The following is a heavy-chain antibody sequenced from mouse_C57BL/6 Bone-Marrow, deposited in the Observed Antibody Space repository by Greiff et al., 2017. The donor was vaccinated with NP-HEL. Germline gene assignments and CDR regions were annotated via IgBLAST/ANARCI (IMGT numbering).Heavy chain of an antibody. CDR3: TRGGSNYDY. CDR2: IDPETGGT. D-gene: IGHD2-5*01. CDR1: GYTFTDYE. V-gene: IGHV1-15*01. J-gene: IGHJ2*01. Sequence: LVESGAELVRPGASVTLSCKASGYTFTDYEMHWVKQTPVHGLEWIGAIDPETGGTAYNQKFKGKAILTADKSSSTAYMELRSLTSEDSAVYYCTRGGSNYDYWGQGTTLTVSS.